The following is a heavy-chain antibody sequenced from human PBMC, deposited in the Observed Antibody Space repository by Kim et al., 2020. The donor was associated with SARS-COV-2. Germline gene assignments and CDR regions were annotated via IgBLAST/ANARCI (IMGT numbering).Heavy chain of an antibody. V-gene: IGHV1-3*01. CDR1: GYTFTSYA. J-gene: IGHJ4*02. CDR3: AREEVVRGVITYLFDY. CDR2: INAGNGNT. Sequence: ASVKVSCKASGYTFTSYAMHWVRQAPGQRLEWMGWINAGNGNTKYSQKFQGRVTITRDTSASTAYMELSSLRSEDTAVYYCAREEVVRGVITYLFDYWGQGTLVTVSS. D-gene: IGHD3-10*01.